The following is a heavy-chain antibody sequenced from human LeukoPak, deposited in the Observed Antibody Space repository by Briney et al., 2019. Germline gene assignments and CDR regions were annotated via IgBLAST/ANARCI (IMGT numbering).Heavy chain of an antibody. D-gene: IGHD3-10*01. CDR1: GFTFSRYW. CDR2: IKQDGSEE. J-gene: IGHJ3*01. V-gene: IGHV3-7*04. Sequence: GGSLRLSCAASGFTFSRYWMTWVRQAPGKGLEWVANIKQDGSEEYHVDSVKGRFTISRNNAKNSLYLQMNSLRAEDTAVYYCAREGSASYYSAFDFWGQGTMVTVSS. CDR3: AREGSASYYSAFDF.